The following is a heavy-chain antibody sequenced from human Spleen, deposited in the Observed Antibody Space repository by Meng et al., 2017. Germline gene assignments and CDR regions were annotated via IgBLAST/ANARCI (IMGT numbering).Heavy chain of an antibody. Sequence: QVQLQESGPGLVKPSQTLSLTCTVSGGSISSGDYYWTWIRQPPGKGLECIVYIYYSGSTYYNPSLKSRVTISVDTSKNQFSLKLSSVTAADTAVYYCASSMTTVTAEIDYWGQGTLVTVSS. J-gene: IGHJ4*02. V-gene: IGHV4-30-4*08. D-gene: IGHD4-17*01. CDR1: GGSISSGDYY. CDR3: ASSMTTVTAEIDY. CDR2: IYYSGST.